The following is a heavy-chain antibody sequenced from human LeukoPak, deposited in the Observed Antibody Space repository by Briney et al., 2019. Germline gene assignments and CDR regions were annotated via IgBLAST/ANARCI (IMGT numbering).Heavy chain of an antibody. D-gene: IGHD2-15*01. Sequence: GGSLRLSCAASGFTFSSYAMHWVRQAPGKGLEWVAVISYGGSNKYYADSVKGRFTISRDNSKNTLYLQMNSLRAEDTAVYYCARDRGYCSGGSCYSLDYYYYGMDVWAKGPRSPSP. CDR1: GFTFSSYA. V-gene: IGHV3-30-3*01. J-gene: IGHJ6*02. CDR3: ARDRGYCSGGSCYSLDYYYYGMDV. CDR2: ISYGGSNK.